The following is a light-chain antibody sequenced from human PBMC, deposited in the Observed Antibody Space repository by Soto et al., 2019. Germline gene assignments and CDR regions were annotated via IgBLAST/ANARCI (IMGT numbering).Light chain of an antibody. V-gene: IGKV3-15*01. CDR1: QSLRSS. CDR2: AAS. Sequence: ETMMTQSPDTLSVSLGERATLSCRASQSLRSSLAWYQQKPGQAPRLLIYAASTRATGIPVRFSGSGSETEFTLTIRSLQSEDSALYYCHQYNNWPWTFGQGTKVDIK. CDR3: HQYNNWPWT. J-gene: IGKJ1*01.